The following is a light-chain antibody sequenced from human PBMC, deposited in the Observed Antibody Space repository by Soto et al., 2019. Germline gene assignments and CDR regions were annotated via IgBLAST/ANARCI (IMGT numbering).Light chain of an antibody. Sequence: EIVLTQSPGTLSLSPLDLATLSFGASQSVSSSYLACYQQKPGQAPRLLIYGASSRATGIPDRFSGSGSGTDVTLTISRLEPEDYAVYYCQQYGSSRWTFGQGTKVDIK. CDR2: GAS. CDR3: QQYGSSRWT. V-gene: IGKV3-20*01. CDR1: QSVSSSY. J-gene: IGKJ1*01.